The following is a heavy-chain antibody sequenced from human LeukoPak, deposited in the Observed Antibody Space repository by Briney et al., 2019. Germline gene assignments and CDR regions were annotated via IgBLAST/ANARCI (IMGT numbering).Heavy chain of an antibody. CDR1: GGSISSGDYY. D-gene: IGHD3-22*01. J-gene: IGHJ5*02. CDR3: ARDSKYDSTGHAP. Sequence: SQTPSLTCTVSGGSISSGDYYWAWIRQPPGKGLEWIGSIHYSGDAYYNPSLKSRVTISVDTSNNQFSLKLKSVTAADTAMYYCARDSKYDSTGHAPWGLGTLDTVSS. V-gene: IGHV4-39*07. CDR2: IHYSGDA.